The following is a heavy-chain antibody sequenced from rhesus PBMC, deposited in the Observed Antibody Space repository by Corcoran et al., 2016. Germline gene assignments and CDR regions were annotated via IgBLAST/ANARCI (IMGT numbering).Heavy chain of an antibody. CDR3: ARHEYSNYDEYYFDY. J-gene: IGHJ4*01. V-gene: IGHV4-173*01. Sequence: QLQLQESGPGLVKPSETLSLTCAVSGGSISSNYWRWIRQPPGKGLEWIGRVPGSGGSTDYNPSLKSRVTISTDTSKNQFSLKLSSVTAADTAVYYCARHEYSNYDEYYFDYWGQGVLVTVSS. D-gene: IGHD4-23*01. CDR1: GGSISSNY. CDR2: VPGSGGST.